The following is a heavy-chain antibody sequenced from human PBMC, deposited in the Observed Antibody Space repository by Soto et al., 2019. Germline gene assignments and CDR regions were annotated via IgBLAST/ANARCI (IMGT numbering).Heavy chain of an antibody. Sequence: ASVKVSCKASGYTFTSYDINWVRQATGQGLEWMGWMNPNSGNTGYAQKFQGRVTMTRNTSISTAYMELSSLRSEDTAVYYCASLVTSRGWNAKVLGVFDIGGQGTLVTVSS. D-gene: IGHD6-19*01. CDR1: GYTFTSYD. J-gene: IGHJ3*02. CDR2: MNPNSGNT. CDR3: ASLVTSRGWNAKVLGVFDI. V-gene: IGHV1-8*01.